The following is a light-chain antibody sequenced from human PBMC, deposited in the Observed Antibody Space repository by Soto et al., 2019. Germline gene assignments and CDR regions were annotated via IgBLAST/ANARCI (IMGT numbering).Light chain of an antibody. V-gene: IGKV3-15*01. CDR1: QSVSTN. Sequence: EIVMPQSPATLSVSQGERATLSCRASQSVSTNLAWYQQKPGQAPRLHIYGASTRATGIPARFSGSGCGTEFGLTIRSLQSEDFAVYYLQPYNDWRTFGQGAKVEIK. J-gene: IGKJ1*01. CDR3: QPYNDWRT. CDR2: GAS.